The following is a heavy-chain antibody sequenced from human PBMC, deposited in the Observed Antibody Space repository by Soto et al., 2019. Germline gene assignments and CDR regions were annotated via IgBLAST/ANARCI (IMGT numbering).Heavy chain of an antibody. CDR2: ISGPSTTI. V-gene: IGHV3-23*01. CDR3: ARVVGRDYRDYLGNSHYFGMDV. Sequence: GGSLRLSCAASGFTFSTYSMTWVRQVPGKGLEWVSSISGPSTTIYYAGSVKGRFTTSRDNSKNTVYLQMNSLRLEDTAGYCCARVVGRDYRDYLGNSHYFGMDVWGQGTTVTVSS. D-gene: IGHD4-17*01. J-gene: IGHJ6*02. CDR1: GFTFSTYS.